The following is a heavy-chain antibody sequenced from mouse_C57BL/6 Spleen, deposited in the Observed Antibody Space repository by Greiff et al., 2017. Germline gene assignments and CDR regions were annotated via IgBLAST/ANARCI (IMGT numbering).Heavy chain of an antibody. V-gene: IGHV10-1*01. CDR2: IRSKSNNYAT. CDR3: VSPLITTVRNYAMDY. D-gene: IGHD1-1*01. CDR1: GFSFNTYA. Sequence: EVQLVESGGGLVQPKGSLKLSCAASGFSFNTYAMNWVRQAPGKGLEWVARIRSKSNNYATYYADSVKDRFTISRDDSESMLYLQMNNLKTEDTAMYYCVSPLITTVRNYAMDYWGQGTSVTVSS. J-gene: IGHJ4*01.